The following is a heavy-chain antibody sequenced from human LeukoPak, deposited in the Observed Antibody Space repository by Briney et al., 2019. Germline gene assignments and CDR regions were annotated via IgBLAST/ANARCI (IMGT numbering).Heavy chain of an antibody. CDR2: LRPVFGPI. CDR3: ATNPMTGYHLGDHFYFYMAV. CDR1: GGTFSSYA. V-gene: IGHV1-69*05. D-gene: IGHD1-20*01. J-gene: IGHJ6*03. Sequence: GASVKVSCKASGGTFSSYAISWVRQAPGQGLEWIGGLRPVFGPINSAQKFQDRVTLTKDDSTTTAYMELRSLRSEDTAVYYCATNPMTGYHLGDHFYFYMAVWGKGTTVTVS.